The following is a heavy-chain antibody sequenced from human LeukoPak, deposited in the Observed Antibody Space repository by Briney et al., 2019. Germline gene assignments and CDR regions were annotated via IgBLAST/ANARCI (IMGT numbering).Heavy chain of an antibody. Sequence: SETLSLTCTVSGGTISSYYWSWIRQPPGKGLEWIGYIYYSGSTNYNPSLKSRVTISVDTSKNQFSLKLSSVTAADTAVYYCARERGIAAAGTIWFDPWGQGTLVTVSS. CDR2: IYYSGST. J-gene: IGHJ5*02. CDR3: ARERGIAAAGTIWFDP. V-gene: IGHV4-59*12. D-gene: IGHD6-13*01. CDR1: GGTISSYY.